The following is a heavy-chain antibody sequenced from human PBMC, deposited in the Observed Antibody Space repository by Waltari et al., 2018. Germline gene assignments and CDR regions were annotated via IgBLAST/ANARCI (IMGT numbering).Heavy chain of an antibody. J-gene: IGHJ2*01. CDR3: AKGVGRGGYNWYVDL. CDR2: RTNEGSNK. D-gene: IGHD5-12*01. V-gene: IGHV3-30*18. Sequence: QVQLVESGGGVVQPGRSLRLSCAASGFTFSSYGMPWVRQAPGKGLEWVAVRTNEGSNKYYADAVKGRLTISRDNSKNKRYLKMNSRRAEDTAGYYCAKGVGRGGYNWYVDLWGRGTLVTVSS. CDR1: GFTFSSYG.